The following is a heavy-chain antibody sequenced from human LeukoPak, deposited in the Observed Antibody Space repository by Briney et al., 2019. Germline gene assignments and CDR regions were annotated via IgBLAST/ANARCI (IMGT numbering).Heavy chain of an antibody. D-gene: IGHD1-26*01. Sequence: ASVKVSCKASGYTFTGYYMHWVRQAPGQGLEWMGWISAYNGNTNYAQKLQGRVTMTTDTSTSTAYMELRSLRSDDTAVYYCARAQTAKVGATYYFDYWGQGTLVTVSS. CDR3: ARAQTAKVGATYYFDY. CDR2: ISAYNGNT. V-gene: IGHV1-18*04. CDR1: GYTFTGYY. J-gene: IGHJ4*02.